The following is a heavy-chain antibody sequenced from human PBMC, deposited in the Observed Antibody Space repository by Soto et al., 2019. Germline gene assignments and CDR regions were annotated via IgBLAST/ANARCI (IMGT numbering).Heavy chain of an antibody. CDR3: ARSSYIVVVPAAIRFDP. CDR1: GGSFSGYY. CDR2: INHSGST. V-gene: IGHV4-34*01. D-gene: IGHD2-2*02. J-gene: IGHJ5*02. Sequence: SETLSLTCAVYGGSFSGYYLSWIRQPPGKGLEWIGEINHSGSTNYNPSLKSRVTISVDTSKNQFSLKLSSVTAADTAVYYCARSSYIVVVPAAIRFDPWGQGTLVTVSS.